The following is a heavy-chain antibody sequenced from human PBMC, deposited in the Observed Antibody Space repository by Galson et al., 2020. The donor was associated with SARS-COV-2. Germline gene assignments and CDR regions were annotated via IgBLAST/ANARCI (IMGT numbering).Heavy chain of an antibody. Sequence: QLGESLKISCAASGFTFSNYAFHWVRQAPGKGLEYVSAISSNGGNTYYANSVKGRFTISRDNSKNTVYLQMGSLRAEDRAVYYCAREFFGSGNYYNGPDYWGQGALVTVS. D-gene: IGHD3-10*01. CDR1: GFTFSNYA. CDR2: ISSNGGNT. CDR3: AREFFGSGNYYNGPDY. J-gene: IGHJ4*02. V-gene: IGHV3-64*01.